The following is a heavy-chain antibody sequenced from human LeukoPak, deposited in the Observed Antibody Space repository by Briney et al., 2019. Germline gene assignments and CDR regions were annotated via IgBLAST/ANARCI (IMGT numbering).Heavy chain of an antibody. J-gene: IGHJ5*02. CDR3: ARDPDHGDYHP. V-gene: IGHV3-48*03. CDR1: GFTFSSYE. D-gene: IGHD4-17*01. CDR2: ISSSGSTI. Sequence: GGSLRLSCAASGFTFSSYEMNWVRQAPGKGLEWVSYISSSGSTIYYADSVKGRFTISRDNAKNSLYLQMNSLRAEDTAVYYCARDPDHGDYHPWSQGTLVTVSS.